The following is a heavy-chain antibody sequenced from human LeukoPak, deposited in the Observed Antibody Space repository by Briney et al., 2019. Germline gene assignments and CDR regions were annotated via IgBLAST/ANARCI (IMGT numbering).Heavy chain of an antibody. V-gene: IGHV3-7*01. Sequence: PGGSLTLSCVASGFTISCSWMSWLRQATGNGLEWVANIKHDGSEKYYVDSVKGRFTISRDDAKNSVYLEMNSLRDEDTAIYYCARDPEGGACDHWGQGTLVTVSS. CDR3: ARDPEGGACDH. CDR1: GFTISCSW. D-gene: IGHD1-26*01. CDR2: IKHDGSEK. J-gene: IGHJ4*02.